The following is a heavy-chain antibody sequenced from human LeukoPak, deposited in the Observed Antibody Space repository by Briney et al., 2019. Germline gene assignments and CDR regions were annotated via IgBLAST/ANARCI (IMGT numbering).Heavy chain of an antibody. CDR3: AIGGDCSTSCYRCFDY. J-gene: IGHJ4*02. CDR2: IYPGDCDT. D-gene: IGHD2-2*02. CDR1: GYRFTSYW. V-gene: IGHV5-51*01. Sequence: GESLKISCYGSGYRFTSYWIGWVRQMPGKGLEWRGIIYPGDCDTRYNPSFQGQVTISADKSNSPAYLQWSSLKAPATAMYYFAIGGDCSTSCYRCFDYWGQGTLVTVSS.